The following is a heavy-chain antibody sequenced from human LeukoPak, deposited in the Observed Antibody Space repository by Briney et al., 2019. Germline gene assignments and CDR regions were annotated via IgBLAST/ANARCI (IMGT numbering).Heavy chain of an antibody. CDR3: AKDGDYYDSSGSSYFDY. D-gene: IGHD3-22*01. V-gene: IGHV3-9*03. CDR2: ISWNSGSE. Sequence: GGSLRLSCAGSGFIFSSYAMHWVRQTPGRGLEWVSGISWNSGSEGYADSVKGRFTISRDNAKNSLYLQMNSLRAEDMALYYCAKDGDYYDSSGSSYFDYWGQGTLVTVSS. CDR1: GFIFSSYA. J-gene: IGHJ4*02.